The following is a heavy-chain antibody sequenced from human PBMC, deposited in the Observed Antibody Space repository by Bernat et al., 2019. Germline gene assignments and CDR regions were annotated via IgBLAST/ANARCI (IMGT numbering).Heavy chain of an antibody. D-gene: IGHD5-12*01. CDR3: ARDLNIVATKSHQDYYYYYMDV. CDR2: IWYDGSNK. CDR1: GFTFSSYG. V-gene: IGHV3-33*01. J-gene: IGHJ6*03. Sequence: QVQLVESGGGVVQPGRSLRLSCAASGFTFSSYGMHWVRQAPGKGLEWVAVIWYDGSNKYYADSVKGRFTISRDNSKNTLYLQMNSLRAEDTAVYYCARDLNIVATKSHQDYYYYYMDVWGKGTPVTVSS.